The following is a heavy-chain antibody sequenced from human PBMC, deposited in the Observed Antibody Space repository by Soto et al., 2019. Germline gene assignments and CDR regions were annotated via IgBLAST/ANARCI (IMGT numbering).Heavy chain of an antibody. CDR3: AREIVTTGEYYFDS. D-gene: IGHD1-1*01. CDR2: INRDGSST. V-gene: IGHV3-74*01. J-gene: IGHJ4*02. CDR1: GFTFRSYW. Sequence: GGSLRLSCAASGFTFRSYWMHWVRQAPGKGLVWVSRINRDGSSTSYADSVKGRVTISRDTAKNTLYLQMNSLRAEDTAVYYCAREIVTTGEYYFDSWGQGTLVTVSS.